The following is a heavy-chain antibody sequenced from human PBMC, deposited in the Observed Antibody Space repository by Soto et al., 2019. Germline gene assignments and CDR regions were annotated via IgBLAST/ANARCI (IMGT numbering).Heavy chain of an antibody. V-gene: IGHV3-33*01. Sequence: QVQLVESGGGVVQPGRSLRLCCAASGFNFNRFGMHWVRQIAGKGPEWLAVIWFDGSKTYYADSVKGRFTISRDNSNNTLYLEMDSLRGDDTALYYCVRGGEKFFDSWGQGTLVTVSS. D-gene: IGHD2-21*01. J-gene: IGHJ4*02. CDR1: GFNFNRFG. CDR2: IWFDGSKT. CDR3: VRGGEKFFDS.